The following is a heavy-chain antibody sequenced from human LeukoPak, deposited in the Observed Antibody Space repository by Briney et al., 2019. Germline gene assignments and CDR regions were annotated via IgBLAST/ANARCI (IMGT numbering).Heavy chain of an antibody. J-gene: IGHJ3*02. CDR2: INSDGSST. Sequence: PGGSLRLSCAASGFTFSDYYMSWIRQAPGKGLVWVSRINSDGSSTSYADSVKGRFTISRDNAKNTLYLQMNSLRAEDTAVYYCARVSRDRAFDIWGQGTMVTVSS. CDR3: ARVSRDRAFDI. V-gene: IGHV3-74*01. CDR1: GFTFSDYY.